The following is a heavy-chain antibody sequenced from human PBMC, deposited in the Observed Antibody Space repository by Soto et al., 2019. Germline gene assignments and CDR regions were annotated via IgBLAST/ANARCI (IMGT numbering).Heavy chain of an antibody. CDR2: ISAYNGNT. CDR3: ARDRTPSDYVWGSYRYST. D-gene: IGHD3-16*02. J-gene: IGHJ5*02. Sequence: ASVKVSCKASGYTFTSYGVSWVRQAPGQGLEWMGWISAYNGNTNYAQKLQGRVTMTTDTSTSTAYMELRSLRSDDTAVYYCARDRTPSDYVWGSYRYSTWGQGTLVT. V-gene: IGHV1-18*01. CDR1: GYTFTSYG.